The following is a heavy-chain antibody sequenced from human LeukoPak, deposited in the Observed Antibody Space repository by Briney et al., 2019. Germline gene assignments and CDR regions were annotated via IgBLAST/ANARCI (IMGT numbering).Heavy chain of an antibody. J-gene: IGHJ4*02. CDR3: ARDRPNYYGGDGHYYRRDGDY. D-gene: IGHD3-10*01. CDR2: ITSRGEST. V-gene: IGHV3-23*01. CDR1: GFTFRIYA. Sequence: GGSLRLSCAASGFTFRIYAMSWVRQAPGKGLQWVSSITSRGESTWYVDSVKGRFTITRDNSENTLYLQMHSLRAEDTAVYYCARDRPNYYGGDGHYYRRDGDYWGRGTLVSVSS.